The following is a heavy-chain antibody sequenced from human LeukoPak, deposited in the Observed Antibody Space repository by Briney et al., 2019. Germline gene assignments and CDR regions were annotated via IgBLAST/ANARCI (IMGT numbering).Heavy chain of an antibody. CDR2: IYYSGST. V-gene: IGHV4-59*01. D-gene: IGHD2/OR15-2a*01. CDR3: TRAEYDTSWFAS. CDR1: GGSFTTYY. J-gene: IGHJ5*01. Sequence: SETLSPTCTVSGGSFTTYYWNWIRQPPGKRLEWIGYIYYSGSTKYNPSLKSRVTMSVDTSKRQFSLRLYSVTAADTAIYYCTRAEYDTSWFASWGQGTLVTVSS.